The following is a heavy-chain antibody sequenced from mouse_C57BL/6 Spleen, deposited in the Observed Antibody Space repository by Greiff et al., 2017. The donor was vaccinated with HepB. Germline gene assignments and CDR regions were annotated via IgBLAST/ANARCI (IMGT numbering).Heavy chain of an antibody. CDR2: IWSGGST. V-gene: IGHV2-2*01. Sequence: VKLVESGPGLVQPSQILSITCTVSGFSLTSYGVHWVRQSPGKGLEWLGVIWSGGSTDYNAAFISRLSISKDNSKSQVFFKMNSLQADDTAIYYCARRGYDYAWFAYWGQGTLVTVSA. J-gene: IGHJ3*01. CDR1: GFSLTSYG. CDR3: ARRGYDYAWFAY. D-gene: IGHD2-4*01.